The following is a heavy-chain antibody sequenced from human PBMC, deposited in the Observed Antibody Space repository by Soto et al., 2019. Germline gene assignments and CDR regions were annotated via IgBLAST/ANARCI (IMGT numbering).Heavy chain of an antibody. CDR1: GFTFISYG. J-gene: IGHJ4*02. V-gene: IGHV3-30*03. CDR2: ISYDGSNK. D-gene: IGHD6-6*01. Sequence: GGSLRLSCAASGFTFISYGMHWVLQAPGKGLEWVAVISYDGSNKYYADSVKGRFTISRDNSKNTLYLQMNSLRAEDTAVYYCPTSSSFEILDYWGQGTLVTVSS. CDR3: PTSSSFEILDY.